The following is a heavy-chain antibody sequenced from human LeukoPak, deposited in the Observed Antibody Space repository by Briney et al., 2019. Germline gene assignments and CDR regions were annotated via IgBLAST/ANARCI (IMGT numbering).Heavy chain of an antibody. V-gene: IGHV3-23*01. Sequence: GGSLRLSCVASGFTFSTFAMIWVRQPPGKGLEWVSSIFPSGGEIHYADSVKGRFTISRDNSKNTLYLQMNSLRAEDTAVYYCAKVGNNWDFDYWGQGTLVTVSS. CDR1: GFTFSTFA. J-gene: IGHJ4*02. D-gene: IGHD1-1*01. CDR2: IFPSGGEI. CDR3: AKVGNNWDFDY.